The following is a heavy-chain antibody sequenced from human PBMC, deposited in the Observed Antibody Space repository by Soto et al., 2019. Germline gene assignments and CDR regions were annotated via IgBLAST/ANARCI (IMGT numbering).Heavy chain of an antibody. Sequence: WTWIRQHPGKGLEWTGYISYSGSTYYNPSLKSRITISVDTSKNQFSLKLSSVTAADTAVYFCARVSLYYYFDYWGQGTLLTGSS. V-gene: IGHV4-31*02. D-gene: IGHD3-10*01. J-gene: IGHJ4*02. CDR3: ARVSLYYYFDY. CDR2: ISYSGST.